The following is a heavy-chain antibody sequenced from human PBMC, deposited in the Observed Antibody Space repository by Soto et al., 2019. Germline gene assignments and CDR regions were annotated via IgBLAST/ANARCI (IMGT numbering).Heavy chain of an antibody. CDR1: GGSISSYY. D-gene: IGHD6-6*01. CDR2: IYYSGST. Sequence: KPSETLSLTCTVSGGSISSYYWSWIRQPPGKGLEWIGYIYYSGSTNYNPSLKSRVTISVDTSKNQFSLKLSSVTAADTAVYYCARDSSSSRGGQYYFDYWGQGTLVTVSS. V-gene: IGHV4-59*01. J-gene: IGHJ4*02. CDR3: ARDSSSSRGGQYYFDY.